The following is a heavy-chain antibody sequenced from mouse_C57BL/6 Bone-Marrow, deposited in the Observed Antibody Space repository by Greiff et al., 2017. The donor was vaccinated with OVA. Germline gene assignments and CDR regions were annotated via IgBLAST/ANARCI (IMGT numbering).Heavy chain of an antibody. V-gene: IGHV5-2*01. J-gene: IGHJ1*03. CDR1: EYEFPSHD. CDR2: INSDGGST. CDR3: ARLHGSSYGWYFDV. Sequence: EVKLLESGGGLVQPGESLKLSCESNEYEFPSHDMSWVRKTPEKRLELVAAINSDGGSTYYPDTMERRFIISRDNTKKTLYLQMSSLRSEDTALYYCARLHGSSYGWYFDVWGTGTTVTVSS. D-gene: IGHD1-1*01.